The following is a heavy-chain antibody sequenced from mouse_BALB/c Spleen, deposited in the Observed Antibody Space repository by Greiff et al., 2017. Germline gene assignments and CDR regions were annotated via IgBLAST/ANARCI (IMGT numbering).Heavy chain of an antibody. CDR1: GFSLTSYG. CDR2: IWAGGST. J-gene: IGHJ3*01. CDR3: ARDRGGNYLAY. Sequence: VQLVESGPGLVAPSQSLSITCTVSGFSLTSYGVHWVRQPPGKGLEWLGVIWAGGSTNYNSALMSRLSISKDNSKSQVFLKMNSLQTDDTAMYYCARDRGGNYLAYWGQGTLVTVSA. D-gene: IGHD2-1*01. V-gene: IGHV2-9*02.